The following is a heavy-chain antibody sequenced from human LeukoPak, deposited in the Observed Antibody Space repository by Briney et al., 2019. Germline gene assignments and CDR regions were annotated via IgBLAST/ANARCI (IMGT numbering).Heavy chain of an antibody. Sequence: SETLSLTCTVSAGSISSYYWSWIRQPPGKGLEWIGCISYSGCTKYNPSLKSRVTISVDTSKNQFSLKLNSVTAADTAVYYCARPYNSGWYAVFDFWGQGTMAPS. J-gene: IGHJ3*01. CDR1: AGSISSYY. CDR2: ISYSGCT. V-gene: IGHV4-59*08. CDR3: ARPYNSGWYAVFDF. D-gene: IGHD6-19*01.